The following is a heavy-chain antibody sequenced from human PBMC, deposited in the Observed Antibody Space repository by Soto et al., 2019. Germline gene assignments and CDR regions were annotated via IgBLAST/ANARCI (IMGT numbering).Heavy chain of an antibody. V-gene: IGHV1-69*01. CDR2: IIPIFGTA. Sequence: QVQLVQSGAEVKKPGSSVKVSCKASGGTFSSYAISWVRQAPGXXXEWMGGIIPIFGTANYAQKFQGRVTIXXXXXXXXXXXXXXXXXXXXXXXXXXXXXXXXXXXXXXXXXXXXXXGMDVWGQGTTVTVSS. J-gene: IGHJ6*02. CDR3: XXXXXXXXXXXXXXXXXXXXGMDV. CDR1: GGTFSSYA.